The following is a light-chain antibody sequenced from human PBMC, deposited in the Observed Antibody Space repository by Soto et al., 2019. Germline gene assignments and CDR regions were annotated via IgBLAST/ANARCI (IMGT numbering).Light chain of an antibody. CDR3: SSHTISSALQV. V-gene: IGLV2-14*01. Sequence: QSVLTQPASVSGSPGQSITISCTGTSDDVGACNYVSWYQQHPDKAPKVVIYEVSNRPSGVSNRFSGSKSGNTASLTISGLQADDEADYYCSSHTISSALQVFGTGTKVTVL. J-gene: IGLJ1*01. CDR2: EVS. CDR1: SDDVGACNY.